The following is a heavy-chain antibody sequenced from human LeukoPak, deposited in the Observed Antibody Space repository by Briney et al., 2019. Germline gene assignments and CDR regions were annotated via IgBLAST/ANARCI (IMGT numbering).Heavy chain of an antibody. CDR1: GGSISSYY. V-gene: IGHV4-39*07. J-gene: IGHJ4*02. D-gene: IGHD1-14*01. Sequence: SETLSLTCTVSGGSISSYYWGWIRQPPGKGLEWIGSIYYSGSTYYNPSLKSRVTISVDTSKNQFSLKLSSVTAADTAVYYCARGSRTFREFDYWGQGTLVTVSS. CDR2: IYYSGST. CDR3: ARGSRTFREFDY.